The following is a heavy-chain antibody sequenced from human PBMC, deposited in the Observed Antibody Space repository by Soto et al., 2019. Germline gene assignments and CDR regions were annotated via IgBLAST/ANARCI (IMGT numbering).Heavy chain of an antibody. Sequence: SVKVSCKASGGTFSSYTISWVRQAPGQGLEWMGRIIPILGIANYAQKFQGRVTITADKSTSTAYMELSSLRSEDTAVYYCARGRIAAAGRTDYYYYMDVWGKGTTVTVSS. D-gene: IGHD6-13*01. J-gene: IGHJ6*03. V-gene: IGHV1-69*02. CDR2: IIPILGIA. CDR1: GGTFSSYT. CDR3: ARGRIAAAGRTDYYYYMDV.